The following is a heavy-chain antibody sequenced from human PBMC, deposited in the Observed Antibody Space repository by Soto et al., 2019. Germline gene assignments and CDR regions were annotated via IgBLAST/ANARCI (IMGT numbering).Heavy chain of an antibody. CDR2: ISGSGGST. CDR3: AKDLPQHGGRVPDELGPDAFDI. D-gene: IGHD2-15*01. CDR1: GFTFSSYA. J-gene: IGHJ3*02. Sequence: EVQLLESGGGLVQPGGSLRLSCAASGFTFSSYAMSWVRQAPGKGLEWVSAISGSGGSTYYADSVKGRFTISRDNSKNTLYLQMNSLRAEDTAVYYCAKDLPQHGGRVPDELGPDAFDIWGQGTMVTVSS. V-gene: IGHV3-23*01.